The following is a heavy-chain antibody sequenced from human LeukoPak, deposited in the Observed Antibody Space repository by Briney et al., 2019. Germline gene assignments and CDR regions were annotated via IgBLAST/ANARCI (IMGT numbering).Heavy chain of an antibody. CDR3: ARYPSDQYYFDY. CDR1: GFTVSSNY. CDR2: IYSGGST. V-gene: IGHV3-53*01. J-gene: IGHJ4*02. Sequence: PGGSLRPSCAASGFTVSSNYMSWVRQAPGKGLECVSVIYSGGSTYYADSVKGRFTISRDNSKNTLYLQMNSLRAEDTAVYYCARYPSDQYYFDYWGQGTLVTVSS.